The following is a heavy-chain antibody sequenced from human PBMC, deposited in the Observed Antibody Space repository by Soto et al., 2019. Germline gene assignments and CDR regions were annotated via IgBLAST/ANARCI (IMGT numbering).Heavy chain of an antibody. CDR3: ARDGGSGSYYYYYGMDV. Sequence: SETLSLTCTVSGGSVSSGSYYWSWIRQPPVKGLEWIGYIYRSGTTNYNPSLKSRVTISVDTSKNQFSLKLSSVTAADTAVYYCARDGGSGSYYYYYGMDVWGQGTKVTVS. D-gene: IGHD3-10*01. CDR1: GGSVSSGSYY. V-gene: IGHV4-61*01. J-gene: IGHJ6*02. CDR2: IYRSGTT.